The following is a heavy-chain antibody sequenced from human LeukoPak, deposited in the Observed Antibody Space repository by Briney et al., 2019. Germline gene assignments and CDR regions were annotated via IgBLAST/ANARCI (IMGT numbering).Heavy chain of an antibody. D-gene: IGHD3-22*01. CDR3: ARVGRGGYSLDY. CDR1: GFAFNTYS. V-gene: IGHV3-48*04. CDR2: ISSSSSNI. J-gene: IGHJ4*02. Sequence: GGSLRLTCAASGFAFNTYSIDWVRQAPGKGLEWFSYISSSSSNIYYADSVMGRFTISRDNANNLVFLQMNSLRAEDTAVYYCARVGRGGYSLDYWGQGTLVTVSS.